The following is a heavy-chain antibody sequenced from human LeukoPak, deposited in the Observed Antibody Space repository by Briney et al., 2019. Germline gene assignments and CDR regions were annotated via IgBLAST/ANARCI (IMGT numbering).Heavy chain of an antibody. CDR2: INHSGST. Sequence: SETLSLTCAVYGGSFSGYYWSWIRQPPGKGLEWIGEINHSGSTNYNPSLKSRVTISVDTSKNQFSLKLSSVTAADTAVYYCASSTTVVTPRWIYWGQGTLVTVSS. D-gene: IGHD4-23*01. CDR3: ASSTTVVTPRWIY. V-gene: IGHV4-34*01. J-gene: IGHJ4*02. CDR1: GGSFSGYY.